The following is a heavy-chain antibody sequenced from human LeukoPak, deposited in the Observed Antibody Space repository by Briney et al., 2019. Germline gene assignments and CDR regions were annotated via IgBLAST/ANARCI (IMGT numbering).Heavy chain of an antibody. Sequence: GGSLRLSCAASGFTFSDYYMSWMRQTPGKGLEWLSHINSSSSFTHYADSVEGRFTISRDNAKNSLYLQMNSLRAEDTALYYCARDLFSGYDPRTFDLWGQGTLVTVSS. J-gene: IGHJ4*02. CDR3: ARDLFSGYDPRTFDL. V-gene: IGHV3-11*06. CDR2: INSSSSFT. CDR1: GFTFSDYY. D-gene: IGHD5-12*01.